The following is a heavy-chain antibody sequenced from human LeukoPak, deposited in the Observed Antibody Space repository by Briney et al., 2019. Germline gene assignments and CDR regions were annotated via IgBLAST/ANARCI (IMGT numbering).Heavy chain of an antibody. D-gene: IGHD3-3*01. CDR3: ARDATIFGVVIPGFDY. V-gene: IGHV1-18*01. J-gene: IGHJ4*02. Sequence: ASVKVSCKASGYTFTSYGISWVRQAPGQGLEWMGWISAYNGNTNYAQKLQGRVTMTTDTSTSTAYMELRSLRSDDTAVYSCARDATIFGVVIPGFDYWGQGTLVTVSS. CDR1: GYTFTSYG. CDR2: ISAYNGNT.